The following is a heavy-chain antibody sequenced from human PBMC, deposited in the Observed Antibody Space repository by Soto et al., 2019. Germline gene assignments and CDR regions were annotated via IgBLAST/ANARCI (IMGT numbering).Heavy chain of an antibody. V-gene: IGHV1-69*13. CDR1: GGTFSSYA. J-gene: IGHJ4*02. CDR3: ATDPTGAGAPARV. CDR2: IIPIFGTA. Sequence: SVKVSCKASGGTFSSYAISWVRQAPGQGLEWMGGIIPIFGTANYAQKFQGRVTITADESTSTAYMELSSLRSEDTAVYYCATDPTGAGAPARVWGQGTLVTVSS. D-gene: IGHD6-13*01.